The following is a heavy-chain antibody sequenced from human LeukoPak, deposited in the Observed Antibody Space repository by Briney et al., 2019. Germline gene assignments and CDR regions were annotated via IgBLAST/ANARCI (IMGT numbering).Heavy chain of an antibody. V-gene: IGHV3-7*03. CDR1: GFIFSSCW. Sequence: PGGSLRLSCAASGFIFSSCWMSWVRQAPGKGLEWVANIKQDGSEKNYVDSVKGRFTISRDNAKNSLYLQMNNLRVEDTAMYYCAGGTGFIIKDWGQGTLVTVSS. D-gene: IGHD3-9*01. J-gene: IGHJ4*02. CDR3: AGGTGFIIKD. CDR2: IKQDGSEK.